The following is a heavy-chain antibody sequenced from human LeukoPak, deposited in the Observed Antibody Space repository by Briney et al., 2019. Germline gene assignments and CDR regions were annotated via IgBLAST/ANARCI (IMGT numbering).Heavy chain of an antibody. V-gene: IGHV4-61*02. Sequence: SETLSLTCTVSGGSISSGSYYWSWIRQPAGKGLEWIGRIYTSGSTNYNPSLKSRVTISVDTSKNQFSLKLSSVTAADTAVYYCASYSSSLEYFHPWGQGTLVTVSS. J-gene: IGHJ1*01. CDR2: IYTSGST. CDR1: GGSISSGSYY. D-gene: IGHD6-13*01. CDR3: ASYSSSLEYFHP.